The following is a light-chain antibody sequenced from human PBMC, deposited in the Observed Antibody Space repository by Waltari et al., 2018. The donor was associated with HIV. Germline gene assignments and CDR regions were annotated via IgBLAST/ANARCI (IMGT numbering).Light chain of an antibody. J-gene: IGKJ2*01. CDR3: QQYARSPDT. CDR2: GAS. CDR1: QSVSSCY. Sequence: IVLTQSPGTLSLSPGERATLSCRASQSVSSCYLAWYQQKPGQAARLLCYGASDRATDIPDRFTTRGSGTDFTLNVSRLEREDFAVYYGQQYARSPDTLGHGTKLAIK. V-gene: IGKV3-20*01.